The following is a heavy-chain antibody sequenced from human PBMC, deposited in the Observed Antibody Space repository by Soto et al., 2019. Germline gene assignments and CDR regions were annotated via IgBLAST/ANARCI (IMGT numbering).Heavy chain of an antibody. D-gene: IGHD3-10*01. CDR1: GFTFSSYG. CDR2: IWYDGSNK. J-gene: IGHJ6*02. V-gene: IGHV3-33*01. CDR3: ARDLGSVTPLWEVGGMDV. Sequence: QVQLVESGGGVVQPGRSLRLSCAASGFTFSSYGMHWVRQAPGKGLEWVAVIWYDGSNKYYADSVKGRFTISRDNSKNTLYLQMNSLRAEDTAVYYCARDLGSVTPLWEVGGMDVWGQGTTVTVSS.